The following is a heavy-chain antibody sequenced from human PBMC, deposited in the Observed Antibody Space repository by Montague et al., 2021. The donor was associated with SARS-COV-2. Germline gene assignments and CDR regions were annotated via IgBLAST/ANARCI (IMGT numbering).Heavy chain of an antibody. D-gene: IGHD3-22*01. CDR2: ISYDGSNK. J-gene: IGHJ4*02. Sequence: SLRLSCAASGFTFSSYAMHWVRQAPGKGLEWLAVISYDGSNKYYADSVKGRFTISRDNSKNTLYLQMNSLRAEDTAVYYCARNYYDSSDHFDYWGQGTLVTVSS. V-gene: IGHV3-30*04. CDR1: GFTFSSYA. CDR3: ARNYYDSSDHFDY.